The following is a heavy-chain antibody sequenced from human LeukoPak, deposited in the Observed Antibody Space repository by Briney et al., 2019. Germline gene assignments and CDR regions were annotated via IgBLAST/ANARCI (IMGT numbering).Heavy chain of an antibody. CDR2: ISSGSTYI. CDR3: AREGSDAFDI. J-gene: IGHJ3*02. V-gene: IGHV3-21*01. CDR1: GVTFSSYN. Sequence: PGGSLRLSCAASGVTFSSYNINWVRQAPGKGLEWVSSISSGSTYIYYADSEKGRFTISRDNAKNSLYLQMNSLRAEDTAVYYCAREGSDAFDIWGQGTMVTVSP.